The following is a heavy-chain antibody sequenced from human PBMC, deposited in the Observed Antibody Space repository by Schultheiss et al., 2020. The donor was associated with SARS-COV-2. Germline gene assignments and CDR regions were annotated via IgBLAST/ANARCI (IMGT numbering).Heavy chain of an antibody. CDR1: GFTFSSYG. J-gene: IGHJ4*02. Sequence: GGSLRLSCAASGFTFSSYGMHWVRQAPGKGLEWVAVISYDGSNKYYADSVKGRFTISRDNSKNTLYLQMNSLRAEDTAVYYCAKEREQHYFDYWGQGTLVTVSS. CDR3: AKEREQHYFDY. CDR2: ISYDGSNK. V-gene: IGHV3-30*18. D-gene: IGHD1-26*01.